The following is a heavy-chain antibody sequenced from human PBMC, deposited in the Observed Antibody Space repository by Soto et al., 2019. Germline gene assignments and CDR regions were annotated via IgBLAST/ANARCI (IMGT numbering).Heavy chain of an antibody. D-gene: IGHD3-10*01. CDR1: GDTFTFYS. CDR2: INPILSMS. V-gene: IGHV1-69*02. J-gene: IGHJ4*02. Sequence: QVQLVQSGAEVKRPGSSLKVSCKASGDTFTFYSINWVRQAPGLRLEWMGRINPILSMSNYAQRFQGRVTMTADKSTSTAYMELSSLRSEDTAIYYCASSYGSGYRAFDYWGQGALVTVSS. CDR3: ASSYGSGYRAFDY.